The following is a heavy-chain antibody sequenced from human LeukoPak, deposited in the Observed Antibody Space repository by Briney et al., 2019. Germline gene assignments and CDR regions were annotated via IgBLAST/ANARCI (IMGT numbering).Heavy chain of an antibody. V-gene: IGHV4-4*07. CDR1: GGSISSYY. Sequence: SETLSLTCTVSGGSISSYYWSWIRQPAGKGLEWIGRIYTSGSTNYNPSLKSRVTMSVDTSKNQFSLKLSSVTAADTAVYYCARVQRYSSSWYHWYFDLWGRGTLDTVSS. CDR3: ARVQRYSSSWYHWYFDL. CDR2: IYTSGST. D-gene: IGHD6-13*01. J-gene: IGHJ2*01.